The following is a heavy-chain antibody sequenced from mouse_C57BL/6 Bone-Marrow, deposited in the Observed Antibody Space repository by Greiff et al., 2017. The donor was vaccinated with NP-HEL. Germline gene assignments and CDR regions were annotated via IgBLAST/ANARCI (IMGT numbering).Heavy chain of an antibody. CDR3: ARSGYYGSRPLAMDY. CDR2: IHPNSGST. J-gene: IGHJ4*01. V-gene: IGHV1-64*01. Sequence: QVQLQQPGAELVKPGASVKLSCKASGYTFTSYWMHWVKQRPGQGLEWIGMIHPNSGSTNYNEKFKSKATLTADKSSSTAYMELRSLTSEDSAVYFCARSGYYGSRPLAMDYWGQGTSVTVSS. D-gene: IGHD1-1*01. CDR1: GYTFTSYW.